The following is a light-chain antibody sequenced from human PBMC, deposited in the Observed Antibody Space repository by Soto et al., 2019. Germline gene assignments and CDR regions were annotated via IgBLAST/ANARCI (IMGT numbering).Light chain of an antibody. CDR3: QHYANSHMYT. Sequence: EIVLTQSPGTLSLSPGERATLSCRASQGVSSSYLAWYQQKPGQAPRLLIYGTSRRATGIPDRFSGSGSGTDFTLTVSRLEPEDFAVYYCQHYANSHMYTFGQGTKLEIK. V-gene: IGKV3-20*01. CDR2: GTS. J-gene: IGKJ2*01. CDR1: QGVSSSY.